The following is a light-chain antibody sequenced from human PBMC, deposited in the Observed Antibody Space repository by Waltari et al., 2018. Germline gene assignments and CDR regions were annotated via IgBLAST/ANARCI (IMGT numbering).Light chain of an antibody. Sequence: DIMLTQSPGTLSLSTGERATLSCRARQSIIQYLAWYQQKPGQAPSLLIYDAASRATGIPDRFGGSGSETDVSLTISRLEPEDSAVYYCQKYGTLPATFGQGTKVEIK. CDR3: QKYGTLPAT. V-gene: IGKV3-20*01. CDR2: DAA. CDR1: QSIIQY. J-gene: IGKJ1*01.